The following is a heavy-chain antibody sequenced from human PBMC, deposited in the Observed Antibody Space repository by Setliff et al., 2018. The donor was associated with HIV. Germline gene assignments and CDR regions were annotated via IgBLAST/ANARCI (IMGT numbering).Heavy chain of an antibody. CDR1: GGSFSEYY. CDR3: AREAIFGVVPDDGNDAFDI. D-gene: IGHD3-3*01. J-gene: IGHJ3*02. CDR2: ISHSGTT. Sequence: KPSETLSLTCAVYGGSFSEYYWSWVRQPPGKGLEWLGEISHSGTTNYNPSLKSRLTILVDTSKKQFSVKLSSVTAADTAVYYCAREAIFGVVPDDGNDAFDIWGQGTMVTVSS. V-gene: IGHV4-34*01.